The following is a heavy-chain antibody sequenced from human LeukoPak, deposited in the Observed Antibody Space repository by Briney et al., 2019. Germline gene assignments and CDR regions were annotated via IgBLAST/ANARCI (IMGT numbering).Heavy chain of an antibody. CDR2: ISHSGST. CDR3: ARDAWSAYGHNYFQH. CDR1: DGSFENYY. Sequence: SETLSLTCTVSDGSFENYYWNWIRQPPGKGLEWIGYISHSGSTKYSSFFKSRVTLSVDTSKNQFSLKVTSVTAADTAVYYCARDAWSAYGHNYFQHWGQGTLVTVSS. D-gene: IGHD5-24*01. J-gene: IGHJ1*01. V-gene: IGHV4-59*01.